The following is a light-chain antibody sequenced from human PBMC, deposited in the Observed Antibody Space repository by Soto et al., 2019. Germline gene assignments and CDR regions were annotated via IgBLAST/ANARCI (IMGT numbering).Light chain of an antibody. Sequence: QPVLTQPASVSGSPGQSITVSCTGTSSDVGGYNYVSWYQQYPGKAPKLMIYEVSNRPSWVSNRFSGSKSGNTASLTISGLQAEDEADYYCSSYTSSSTYVFGTGTKLTVL. CDR1: SSDVGGYNY. CDR2: EVS. CDR3: SSYTSSSTYV. V-gene: IGLV2-14*01. J-gene: IGLJ1*01.